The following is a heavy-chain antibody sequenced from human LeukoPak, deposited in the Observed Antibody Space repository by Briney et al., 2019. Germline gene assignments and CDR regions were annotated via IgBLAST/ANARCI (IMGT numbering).Heavy chain of an antibody. D-gene: IGHD2-2*01. CDR2: MNPNSGGA. Sequence: ASVKVSCKTSGYTFTGYDINWVRQAHGQGNEWMGWMNPNSGGANYAQKFQGRVTMTRDTSISAAYMELSSLTSDDTAFYFCARGPVVIVPAAMGGNDYWGQGTLVTVSS. V-gene: IGHV1-2*02. J-gene: IGHJ4*02. CDR1: GYTFTGYD. CDR3: ARGPVVIVPAAMGGNDY.